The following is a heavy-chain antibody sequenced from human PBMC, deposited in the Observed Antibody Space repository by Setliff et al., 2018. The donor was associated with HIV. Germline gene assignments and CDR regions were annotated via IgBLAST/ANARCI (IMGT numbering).Heavy chain of an antibody. V-gene: IGHV4-4*07. CDR3: ARNFWNGTPDYYYYGLDV. J-gene: IGHJ6*02. CDR2: IYTSGTT. Sequence: KTSETLSLTCTVSGDSISSYYWSWIRQTAGKGLEWIGRIYTSGTTNYNPSLKRRVTMSVDTSKNQFSLKLSSVTAADTAVYYCARNFWNGTPDYYYYGLDVWGQGTTVTVSS. CDR1: GDSISSYY. D-gene: IGHD3-3*01.